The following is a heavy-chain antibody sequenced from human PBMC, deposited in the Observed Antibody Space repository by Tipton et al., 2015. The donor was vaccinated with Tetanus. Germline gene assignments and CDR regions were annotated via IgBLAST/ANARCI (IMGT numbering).Heavy chain of an antibody. CDR1: GFTFSDYT. D-gene: IGHD2-8*01. CDR3: TKDVGIVLFDY. Sequence: SLRLSCAASGFTFSDYTMAWVRQAPGEGLEWVSTISGGGHNTHYADSVQGRFTISRDNSKNTMCLQMNSLRAEDTAVYYCTKDVGIVLFDYWGQGTLVTVSS. J-gene: IGHJ4*02. CDR2: ISGGGHNT. V-gene: IGHV3-23*01.